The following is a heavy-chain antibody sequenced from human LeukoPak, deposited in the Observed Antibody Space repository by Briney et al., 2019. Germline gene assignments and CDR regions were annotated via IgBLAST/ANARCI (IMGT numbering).Heavy chain of an antibody. CDR3: ARSRGGELLFDY. J-gene: IGHJ4*02. CDR1: GYTFTSYD. CDR2: INPNSGGR. V-gene: IGHV1-2*02. D-gene: IGHD3-16*01. Sequence: ASVKVSCKASGYTFTSYDINWVRQAPGHGLEWMGGINPNSGGRNYAQKFQGRVTMTRDTSINTAYMDLSRLRSDDSAVYYCARSRGGELLFDYWGQGTLVTVSS.